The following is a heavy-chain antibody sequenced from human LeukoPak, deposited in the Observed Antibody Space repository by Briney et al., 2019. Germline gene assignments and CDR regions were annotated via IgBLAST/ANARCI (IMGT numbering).Heavy chain of an antibody. J-gene: IGHJ4*02. CDR2: IYSGGNT. CDR1: GFTVSTNY. D-gene: IGHD4-23*01. CDR3: ARDSGTTVGYFEY. Sequence: GGSLRLSCAASGFTVSTNYMSWVRQAPGRGLEWVSVIYSGGNTYYADSVKGRFTISRDNSKNTLYLQMNSLRADDTAVYYCARDSGTTVGYFEYLGQGTLVTVSS. V-gene: IGHV3-66*01.